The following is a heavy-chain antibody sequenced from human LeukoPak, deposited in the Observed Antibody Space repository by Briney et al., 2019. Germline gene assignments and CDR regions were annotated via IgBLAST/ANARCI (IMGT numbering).Heavy chain of an antibody. D-gene: IGHD3-22*01. Sequence: QPGGSLRLSCAASGFTFTSYAMSWVRQAPGKGLEWVSAISGSGRSTYYADSVKGRFTISRDNSKNTLYVQMNSLRAEDTAVYYCAKGIEYYYDSWGQGTLVAVSS. CDR2: ISGSGRST. CDR3: AKGIEYYYDS. V-gene: IGHV3-23*01. J-gene: IGHJ4*02. CDR1: GFTFTSYA.